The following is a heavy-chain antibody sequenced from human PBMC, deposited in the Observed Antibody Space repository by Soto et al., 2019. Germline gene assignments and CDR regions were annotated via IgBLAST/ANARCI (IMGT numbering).Heavy chain of an antibody. V-gene: IGHV1-46*01. CDR1: GDTFTSYY. CDR2: INPNGGST. CDR3: ARRFIQDNGGNHDSFDI. D-gene: IGHD4-17*01. Sequence: QVRLVQSGAEVKAPGASVKVSCKAPGDTFTSYYMHWVRQAPGHGLEWMGVINPNGGSTRFAQKFQGRVTMTRDTSTSTVYMELRGLTSEDTAVYYCARRFIQDNGGNHDSFDIWGQGTMVTVSS. J-gene: IGHJ3*02.